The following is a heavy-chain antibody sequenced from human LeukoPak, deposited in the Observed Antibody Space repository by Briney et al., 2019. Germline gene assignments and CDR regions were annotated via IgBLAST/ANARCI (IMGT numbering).Heavy chain of an antibody. CDR2: ISSIRSYI. D-gene: IGHD3-10*01. Sequence: PGGSLRLSCAGSGFTFSDYSMNWVRQAPGKGLEWVSSISSIRSYIYYGDSVKGRFTISRDNAKNSPYLQMNSLRAEDTAVYYCARGAEYDGSGSYYDGNWFDPWGQGTLVTVSS. CDR1: GFTFSDYS. CDR3: ARGAEYDGSGSYYDGNWFDP. J-gene: IGHJ5*02. V-gene: IGHV3-21*01.